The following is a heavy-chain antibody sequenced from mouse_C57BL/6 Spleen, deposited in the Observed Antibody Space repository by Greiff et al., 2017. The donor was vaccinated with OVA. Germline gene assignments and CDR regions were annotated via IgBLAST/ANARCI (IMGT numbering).Heavy chain of an antibody. Sequence: VQLQQSGPELVKPGASVKISCKASGYAFSSSWMNWVKQRPGKGLEWIGRIYPGDGDTNYNGKFKGKATLTADKSSSTAYMQLSSLTSEDSAVDFCARSDGYLWYFDVWGTGTTVTVSS. CDR1: GYAFSSSW. J-gene: IGHJ1*03. D-gene: IGHD2-3*01. CDR2: IYPGDGDT. CDR3: ARSDGYLWYFDV. V-gene: IGHV1-82*01.